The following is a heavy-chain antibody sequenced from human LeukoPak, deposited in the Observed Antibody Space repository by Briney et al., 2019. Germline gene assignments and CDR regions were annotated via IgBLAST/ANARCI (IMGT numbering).Heavy chain of an antibody. CDR3: ARDSAGYSSGWYTDY. J-gene: IGHJ4*02. CDR2: ISYDGSNK. Sequence: GGSLRLSCAASGFTFSSYAMHWVRQAPGKGLEWVAVISYDGSNKYYADSVKGRFTISRDNSKNTLYLQMNGLRAEDTAVYYCARDSAGYSSGWYTDYWGQGTLVTVSS. CDR1: GFTFSSYA. D-gene: IGHD6-19*01. V-gene: IGHV3-30-3*01.